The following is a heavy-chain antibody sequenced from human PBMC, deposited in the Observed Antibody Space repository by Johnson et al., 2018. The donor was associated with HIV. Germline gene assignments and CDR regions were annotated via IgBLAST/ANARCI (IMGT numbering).Heavy chain of an antibody. CDR2: ISYDGSNK. Sequence: VQLVESGGGVVQPGRSLRLSCAASGFTFSSYAMHWVRQAPGKGLEWVAVISYDGSNKYYADSVKGRFTISRDNSKNTLYLQMNSLRAEDTAVYYCARDNIVLMVGGAFDSWGQGTVVTVSP. CDR3: ARDNIVLMVGGAFDS. CDR1: GFTFSSYA. D-gene: IGHD2-8*01. J-gene: IGHJ3*02. V-gene: IGHV3-30-3*01.